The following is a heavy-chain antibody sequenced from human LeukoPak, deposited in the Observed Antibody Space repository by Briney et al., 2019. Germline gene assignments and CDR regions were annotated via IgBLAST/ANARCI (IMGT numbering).Heavy chain of an antibody. CDR3: ARDEGRDYSPTYYFDY. Sequence: PGGSLRLSCAASGFTFSSYAMHWVRQAPGKGLEWVAVISYDGSNKYYADSVKGRFTISRDNSKNTLYLQMNSLRAEDTAVYYCARDEGRDYSPTYYFDYWGQGTLVTVSS. CDR1: GFTFSSYA. J-gene: IGHJ4*02. D-gene: IGHD4-11*01. CDR2: ISYDGSNK. V-gene: IGHV3-30-3*01.